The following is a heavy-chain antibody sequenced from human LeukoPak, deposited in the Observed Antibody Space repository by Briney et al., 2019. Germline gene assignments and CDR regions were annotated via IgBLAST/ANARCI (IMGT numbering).Heavy chain of an antibody. CDR3: ARDGSGSSFDY. V-gene: IGHV3-21*01. Sequence: GGSLRLSCAASGFTFSSYSMNWVRQAPGKGLEWVSSISSSSSCIYYADSVKGRFTTSRDNAKNSLYLQMNSLRAEDTAVYYCARDGSGSSFDYWGQGTLVTVSS. CDR2: ISSSSSCI. D-gene: IGHD2-15*01. CDR1: GFTFSSYS. J-gene: IGHJ4*02.